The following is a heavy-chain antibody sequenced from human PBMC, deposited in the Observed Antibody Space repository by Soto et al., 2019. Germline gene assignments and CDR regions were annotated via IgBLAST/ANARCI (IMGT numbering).Heavy chain of an antibody. V-gene: IGHV3-15*05. CDR1: GVSFINAW. CDR3: DVDQDYRRFAN. D-gene: IGHD4-17*01. Sequence: EVQLVESGGDVVKPGTTLRLSCEASGVSFINAWMSWVRQAPGKGLEWVGRIKSRTDGGTIEYGTPVKGRFTISREDSKNTVFLQMKSLQSDDTGVYFCDVDQDYRRFANWGQGTQVNV. CDR2: IKSRTDGGTI. J-gene: IGHJ4*02.